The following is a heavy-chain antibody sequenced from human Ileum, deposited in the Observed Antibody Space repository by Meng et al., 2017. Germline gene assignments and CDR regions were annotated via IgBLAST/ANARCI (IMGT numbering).Heavy chain of an antibody. J-gene: IGHJ5*02. Sequence: GESLKISCAASGFTFSSYWMSWVRQAPGKGLEWVAKIKLDGFDKYYVDSVKGRFTISRENAKNSLYLQMDNLRVEDTAVYYWARGGYQYESWGQGTLVTVSS. V-gene: IGHV3-7*01. D-gene: IGHD3-22*01. CDR3: ARGGYQYES. CDR1: GFTFSSYW. CDR2: IKLDGFDK.